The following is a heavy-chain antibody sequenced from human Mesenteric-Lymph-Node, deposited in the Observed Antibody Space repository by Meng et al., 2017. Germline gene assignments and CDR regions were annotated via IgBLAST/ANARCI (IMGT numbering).Heavy chain of an antibody. J-gene: IGHJ5*02. CDR3: ARDHYLRGDFDDYWFDP. CDR1: GFTFSSYA. D-gene: IGHD4-17*01. Sequence: GESLKISCAASGFTFSSYAMSWVRQAPGKGLEWVSAISGSGGSTYYADSVKGRFTISRDNSKNTLYLQMNSLRAEDTAVYYCARDHYLRGDFDDYWFDPWGQGTLVTVSS. CDR2: ISGSGGST. V-gene: IGHV3-23*01.